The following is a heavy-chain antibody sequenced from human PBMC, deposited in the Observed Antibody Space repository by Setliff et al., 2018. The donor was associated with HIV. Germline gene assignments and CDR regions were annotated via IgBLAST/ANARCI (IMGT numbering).Heavy chain of an antibody. CDR1: GGSISNYY. J-gene: IGHJ6*03. Sequence: PSETLSLTCTVSGGSISNYYWTWIRQPPGKGLEWIGYIYYSGSTNYNPSLKSRVTMSVDTSKNQFSLTLTSVTAADTAVYYCARQDGALTGRYFYYYMNVWGKGTTVTVSS. CDR2: IYYSGST. D-gene: IGHD3-9*01. CDR3: ARQDGALTGRYFYYYMNV. V-gene: IGHV4-59*08.